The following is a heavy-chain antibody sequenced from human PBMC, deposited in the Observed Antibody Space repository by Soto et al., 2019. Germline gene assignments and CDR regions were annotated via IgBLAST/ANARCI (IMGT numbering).Heavy chain of an antibody. CDR3: ARESGSYSYFDY. Sequence: WASVKVSCKASGYTFTGYYMHWVRQAPGQGLEWMGWINPNSGGTNYAQKFQGRVTMTRDTSISTAYMELSRLRSDDTAVYYCARESGSYSYFDYWGQGTLVTVSS. CDR1: GYTFTGYY. CDR2: INPNSGGT. D-gene: IGHD1-26*01. J-gene: IGHJ4*02. V-gene: IGHV1-2*02.